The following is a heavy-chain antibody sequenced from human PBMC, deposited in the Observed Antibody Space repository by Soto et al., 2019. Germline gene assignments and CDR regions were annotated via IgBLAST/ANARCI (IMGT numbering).Heavy chain of an antibody. V-gene: IGHV4-59*08. D-gene: IGHD6-13*01. J-gene: IGHJ6*02. CDR1: GGSISSYY. Sequence: SETLSLTCTVSGGSISSYYWSWIRQPPGKGLEWIGYIYYSGSTNYNPSLKSRVTISVDTSKNQFSLKLSSVTAADTAVYYCASLYSDFGYGMDVWGQGTTVTVSS. CDR2: IYYSGST. CDR3: ASLYSDFGYGMDV.